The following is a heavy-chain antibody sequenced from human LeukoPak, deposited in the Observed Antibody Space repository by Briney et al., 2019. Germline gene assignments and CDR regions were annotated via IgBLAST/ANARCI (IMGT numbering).Heavy chain of an antibody. V-gene: IGHV4-39*07. CDR2: IYYSGST. CDR1: GGSISSRSYY. J-gene: IGHJ4*02. D-gene: IGHD6-6*01. Sequence: KASETLSLTCTVSGGSISSRSYYWGWIRQPPGKGLEWIGIIYYSGSTYSNPSLRSRVTISVDTPKNQFSLNLTSVTAADTAVYYCARAMSIAARLQTIFDYWGQGTLVTVSS. CDR3: ARAMSIAARLQTIFDY.